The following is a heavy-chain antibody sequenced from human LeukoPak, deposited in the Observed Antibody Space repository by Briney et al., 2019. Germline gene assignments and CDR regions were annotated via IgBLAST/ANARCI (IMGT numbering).Heavy chain of an antibody. D-gene: IGHD3-16*02. CDR2: IYYSGST. CDR1: GGSISSSSYY. CDR3: ARRGRADYVWGSYRSYYFDY. J-gene: IGHJ4*02. V-gene: IGHV4-39*01. Sequence: SETLSLTCTVSGGSISSSSYYWGWIRQPPGKGLEWIGSIYYSGSTYYNPSLKSRVIISVDTSKNQFSLKLSSVTAADTAVYYCARRGRADYVWGSYRSYYFDYWGQGTLVTVSS.